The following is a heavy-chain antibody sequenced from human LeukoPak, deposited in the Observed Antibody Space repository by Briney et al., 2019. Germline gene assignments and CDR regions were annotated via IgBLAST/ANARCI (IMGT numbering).Heavy chain of an antibody. Sequence: GGSLRLSCAASGFTFSSYDMHWVRQTTGKGLEWVSSIGIAGDTYYPGSVKGRFTISRDNSKNTLYLQMNSLRAEDTAVYYCASLYGDYDDYWGQGTLVTVSS. J-gene: IGHJ4*02. V-gene: IGHV3-13*01. CDR2: IGIAGDT. CDR1: GFTFSSYD. CDR3: ASLYGDYDDY. D-gene: IGHD4-17*01.